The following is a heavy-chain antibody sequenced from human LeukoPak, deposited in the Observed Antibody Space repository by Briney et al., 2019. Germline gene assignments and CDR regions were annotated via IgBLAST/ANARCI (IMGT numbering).Heavy chain of an antibody. J-gene: IGHJ5*02. CDR3: ARDQQWLGASWFDP. CDR2: ISAYNGNT. CDR1: GYTFTSYG. V-gene: IGHV1-18*01. D-gene: IGHD6-19*01. Sequence: ASVKVSCKASGYTFTSYGISWLRQAPGQGLEWMGWISAYNGNTNYTQKLQGRVTMTTDTSRSTAYMELRSLRSDDTAVYYCARDQQWLGASWFDPWGQGTLVTVSS.